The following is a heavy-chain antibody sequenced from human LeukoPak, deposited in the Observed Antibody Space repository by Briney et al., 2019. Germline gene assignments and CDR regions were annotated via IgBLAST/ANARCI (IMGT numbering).Heavy chain of an antibody. J-gene: IGHJ6*03. Sequence: ASVKVSCKASGYTFTSYAMNWVRQAPGQGLEWMGWINTNTGNPTYAQGFTGRFVFSLDTSVSTAYLQISSLKAEDTAVYYCARHPLGCSGGSCYSRLDYYYYMDVWGKGTTVTVSS. CDR2: INTNTGNP. CDR3: ARHPLGCSGGSCYSRLDYYYYMDV. V-gene: IGHV7-4-1*02. D-gene: IGHD2-15*01. CDR1: GYTFTSYA.